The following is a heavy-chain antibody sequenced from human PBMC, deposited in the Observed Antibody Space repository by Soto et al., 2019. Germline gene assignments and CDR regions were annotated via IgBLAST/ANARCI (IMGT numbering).Heavy chain of an antibody. J-gene: IGHJ4*02. D-gene: IGHD3-22*01. CDR2: IIPVFGTA. CDR1: GGTFSSYA. V-gene: IGHV1-69*13. CDR3: ARVYGYCYDSSGYGLFDY. Sequence: SVKVSCKASGGTFSSYAISWVRQAPGQGLEWMGGIIPVFGTANYAQKFQGRVTMTADESTSTAYMELSSLRSEDTTLYYCARVYGYCYDSSGYGLFDYWGQGTMVTVSS.